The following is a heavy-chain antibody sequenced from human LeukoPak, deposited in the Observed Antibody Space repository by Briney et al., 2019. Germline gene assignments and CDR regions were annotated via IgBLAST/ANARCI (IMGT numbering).Heavy chain of an antibody. D-gene: IGHD3-10*01. Sequence: PGGSLRLSCAASGFTFDDYAMHWVRQAPGKGLEWVSGISWNSGSIGYADSVKGRFTISRDNAKNSLYLQMNSLRAEDTALYYCAKGSGLLWFGELLPDWFDPWGQGTLVTVSS. V-gene: IGHV3-9*01. CDR1: GFTFDDYA. CDR3: AKGSGLLWFGELLPDWFDP. CDR2: ISWNSGSI. J-gene: IGHJ5*02.